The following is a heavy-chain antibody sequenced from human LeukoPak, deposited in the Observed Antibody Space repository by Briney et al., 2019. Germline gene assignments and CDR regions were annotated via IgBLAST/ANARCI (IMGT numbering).Heavy chain of an antibody. J-gene: IGHJ3*02. CDR3: ARENYYDSTHAFDI. V-gene: IGHV4-30-2*01. Sequence: SQTLSLTCTVSGDSISSGGYYWSWIRQPPGKGLEWIGYIYHSGSTYYNPSLKSRVTISVDRSKNQFSLRLSSVTAADTAVYYCARENYYDSTHAFDIWGQGTMVTVSS. CDR2: IYHSGST. D-gene: IGHD3-22*01. CDR1: GDSISSGGYY.